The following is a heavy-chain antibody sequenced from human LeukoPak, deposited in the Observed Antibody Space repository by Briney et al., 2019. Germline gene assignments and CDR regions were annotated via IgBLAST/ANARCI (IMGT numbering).Heavy chain of an antibody. J-gene: IGHJ4*02. D-gene: IGHD3-10*01. V-gene: IGHV1-69*06. CDR2: IVPIFGTA. CDR1: GGTFSSYA. CDR3: ARGHYYGSGSYLFDY. Sequence: SVKVSCKASGGTFSSYAISWVRQAPGQGLEWMGGIVPIFGTANYAQKFQGRVTITADKSTSTAYMELSSLRSEDTAVYYCARGHYYGSGSYLFDYWGQGTLVTVSS.